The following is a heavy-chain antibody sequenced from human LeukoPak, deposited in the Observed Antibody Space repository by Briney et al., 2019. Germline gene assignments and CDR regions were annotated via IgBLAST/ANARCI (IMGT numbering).Heavy chain of an antibody. Sequence: PGGSLRLSCAASGFTFDDYAMHWVRQAPGKGLEWVSGISWNSGSIGYADSVKGRFTISRDNAKNSLYPQMNSLRAEDTALYYCAKVSWDGRFDYWGQGTLVTVSS. CDR1: GFTFDDYA. CDR3: AKVSWDGRFDY. J-gene: IGHJ4*02. V-gene: IGHV3-9*01. CDR2: ISWNSGSI. D-gene: IGHD6-13*01.